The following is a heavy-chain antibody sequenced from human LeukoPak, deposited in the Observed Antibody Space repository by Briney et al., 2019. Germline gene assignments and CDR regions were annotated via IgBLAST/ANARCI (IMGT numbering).Heavy chain of an antibody. D-gene: IGHD3-16*01. CDR1: GFTFSSYG. Sequence: PGGSLRLSCAASGFTFSSYGMTWVRQAPGKGLEWVAVISYDGSNKYYADSVKGRFTISRDNSKNTLYLQMNSLRAEDTAVYYCAKSHDPEQRGELYYYYMDVWGKGTTVTVSS. CDR2: ISYDGSNK. J-gene: IGHJ6*03. V-gene: IGHV3-30*18. CDR3: AKSHDPEQRGELYYYYMDV.